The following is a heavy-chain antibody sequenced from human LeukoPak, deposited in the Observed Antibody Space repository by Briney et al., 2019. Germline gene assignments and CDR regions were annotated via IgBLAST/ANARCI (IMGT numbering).Heavy chain of an antibody. J-gene: IGHJ4*02. CDR2: IDTNTGNP. V-gene: IGHV7-4-1*02. CDR3: ARNFASDSSLIDH. D-gene: IGHD2-21*01. CDR1: GYTFKNFV. Sequence: ASVKVSCKTSGYTFKNFVMNWVRQAPGQGLEWMGWIDTNTGNPTYVQRFTGRFVFSVDASVSTAYLQISSLKSEDTAVYYCARNFASDSSLIDHWGQGTLVTVSS.